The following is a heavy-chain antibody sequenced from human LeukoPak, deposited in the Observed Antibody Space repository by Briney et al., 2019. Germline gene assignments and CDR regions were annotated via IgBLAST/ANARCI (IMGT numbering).Heavy chain of an antibody. CDR1: GFTFSSYA. J-gene: IGHJ6*02. Sequence: GGSLRLSCVASGFTFSSYAMYWVRQAPGKGLEYVSAISSNGGSTYHVNSVKGRFTISRDNSKNTLYLQIGSLRTEDMAVYYCARDRGEASSSGMDVWGQGTTVTVSS. CDR2: ISSNGGST. CDR3: ARDRGEASSSGMDV. V-gene: IGHV3-64*01. D-gene: IGHD2-2*01.